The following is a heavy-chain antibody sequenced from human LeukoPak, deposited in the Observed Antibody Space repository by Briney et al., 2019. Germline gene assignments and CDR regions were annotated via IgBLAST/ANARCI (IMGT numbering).Heavy chain of an antibody. Sequence: GWSLRLSCAASGFTFDDYAMHWVRQAPGKGLEWVSGISWNSGSIGYADSVKGRFTISRDNAKNSLYLQMNSLRAEDTALYYCAKAAPILRYFDWLPRIDDAFDIWGQGTMVTVSS. CDR3: AKAAPILRYFDWLPRIDDAFDI. J-gene: IGHJ3*02. CDR2: ISWNSGSI. V-gene: IGHV3-9*01. CDR1: GFTFDDYA. D-gene: IGHD3-9*01.